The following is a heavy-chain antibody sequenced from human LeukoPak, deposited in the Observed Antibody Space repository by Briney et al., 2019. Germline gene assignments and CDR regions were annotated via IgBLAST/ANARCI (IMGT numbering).Heavy chain of an antibody. J-gene: IGHJ4*02. Sequence: SETLSLTCTVSGGSISSDYWRWIRQPPPPGLGLIGYIYFSGTTNYTPPLKSRVTISVDTSKNQLSLKLSSVTAADTAVYSCARHQSFWLPTTIDSWGQGTLVTVSS. V-gene: IGHV4-59*08. CDR3: ARHQSFWLPTTIDS. D-gene: IGHD5-12*01. CDR2: IYFSGTT. CDR1: GGSISSDY.